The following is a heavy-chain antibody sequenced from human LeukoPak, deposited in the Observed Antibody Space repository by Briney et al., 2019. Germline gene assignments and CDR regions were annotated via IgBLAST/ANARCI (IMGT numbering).Heavy chain of an antibody. V-gene: IGHV3-21*01. CDR1: GFTFSSYA. Sequence: PGGSLRLSCAASGFTFSSYAMHWVRQAPGKGLEWVSSISSSSNYIYYADSVKGRFTISRDNAKNSLYLQMNSLRAEDTAVYYCARAPGSGWFNYWGQGTLVTVSS. J-gene: IGHJ4*02. CDR3: ARAPGSGWFNY. D-gene: IGHD6-19*01. CDR2: ISSSSNYI.